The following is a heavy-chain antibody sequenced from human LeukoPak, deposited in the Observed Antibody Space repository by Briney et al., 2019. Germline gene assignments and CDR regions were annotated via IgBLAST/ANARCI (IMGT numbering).Heavy chain of an antibody. CDR3: ARVRGSYCSDY. Sequence: PGGSLRLSCAASGFTFSDYYVSWIRQAPGKGLEWVSYISSSGSTIHYADSVKGRFTISRDNAKNSLYLQMNSLRAEDTAMYYCARVRGSYCSDYWGQGTLVTVSS. CDR1: GFTFSDYY. CDR2: ISSSGSTI. J-gene: IGHJ4*02. V-gene: IGHV3-11*04. D-gene: IGHD1-26*01.